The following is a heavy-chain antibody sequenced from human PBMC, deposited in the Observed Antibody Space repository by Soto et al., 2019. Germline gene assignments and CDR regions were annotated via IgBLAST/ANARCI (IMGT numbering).Heavy chain of an antibody. CDR1: GDSISSSNW. J-gene: IGHJ5*02. V-gene: IGHV4-4*02. D-gene: IGHD3-3*01. CDR3: ARARGAIFGVVIRNWFDP. Sequence: SETRSRTCAVSGDSISSSNWWSFFRQSPRKGRECLGEIYHNGSTNYNPSLKSRVAISVDKSKNQFSLKLMSVTAADTAVYYCARARGAIFGVVIRNWFDPWGQGTLVTVSS. CDR2: IYHNGST.